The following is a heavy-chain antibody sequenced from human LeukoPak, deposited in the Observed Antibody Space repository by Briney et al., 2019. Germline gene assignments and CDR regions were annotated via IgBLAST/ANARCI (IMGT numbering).Heavy chain of an antibody. CDR3: TKHGAASYYFDS. D-gene: IGHD6-25*01. V-gene: IGHV3-74*01. Sequence: GGSLRLSCTASGFTFSSYWMHWVRQAPGKGLVWVSRINSAGISTNYADSVKGRFTISRDNAKNTLYLQMNSLRPEDTAVYYCTKHGAASYYFDSWGQGTLVTVSS. CDR1: GFTFSSYW. J-gene: IGHJ4*02. CDR2: INSAGIST.